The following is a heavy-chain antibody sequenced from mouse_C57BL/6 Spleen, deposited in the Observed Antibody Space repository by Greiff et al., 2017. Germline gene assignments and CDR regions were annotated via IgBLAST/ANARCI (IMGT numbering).Heavy chain of an antibody. J-gene: IGHJ2*01. CDR2: IDPSDSYT. D-gene: IGHD1-1*01. V-gene: IGHV1-50*01. Sequence: QVQLQQPGAELVKPGASVKLSCKASGYTFTSYWMQWVKQRPGQGLEWIGEIDPSDSYTNYNQKFKGKATLPVDTSSSTSYMQLSSLTSYDSAVYYCARGSYYYGSSYGEPYYFDYWGQGTTLTVSS. CDR1: GYTFTSYW. CDR3: ARGSYYYGSSYGEPYYFDY.